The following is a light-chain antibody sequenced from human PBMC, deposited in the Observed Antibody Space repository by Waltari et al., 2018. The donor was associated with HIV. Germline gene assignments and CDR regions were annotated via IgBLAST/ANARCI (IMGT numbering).Light chain of an antibody. V-gene: IGLV1-44*01. Sequence: QSVLTQPPSASGTPGQRVTISCSGSRSNIGSNTVSWYQQLPGTAPKLSIYSNKHRPSGVPARFSGSKSGTSASLAISGLQSEDEADYYCAAWDDSLNGWVFGGGTKLTVV. J-gene: IGLJ3*02. CDR2: SNK. CDR1: RSNIGSNT. CDR3: AAWDDSLNGWV.